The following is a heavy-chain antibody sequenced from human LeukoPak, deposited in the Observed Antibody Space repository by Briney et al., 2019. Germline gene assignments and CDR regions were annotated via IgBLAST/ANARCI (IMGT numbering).Heavy chain of an antibody. Sequence: PGGSLRLSCAASGLTFAGYAMTWGRQAPGQGLEGVSLISGSGGSTYHADVLKGRFTISRGNSKNALYLRMNSLRAEDTAVYYCAHWGSSGPFDYWGQGTLVTVSS. D-gene: IGHD6-6*01. CDR2: ISGSGGST. J-gene: IGHJ4*02. CDR1: GLTFAGYA. V-gene: IGHV3-23*01. CDR3: AHWGSSGPFDY.